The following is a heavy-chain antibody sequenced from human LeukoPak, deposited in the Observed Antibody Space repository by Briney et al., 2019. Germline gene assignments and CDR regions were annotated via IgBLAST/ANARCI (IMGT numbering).Heavy chain of an antibody. D-gene: IGHD3-22*01. CDR3: ARVGDSSGYHHDAFDI. CDR1: GYTFTSYY. CDR2: INPSGGST. Sequence: GASVKVSCKASGYTFTSYYMHWVRQAPGQGLEWMGVINPSGGSTSYAQKFQGRVTMTRDTSTGTVYMELSSLRSEDTAVYCCARVGDSSGYHHDAFDIWGQGTMVTVSS. J-gene: IGHJ3*02. V-gene: IGHV1-46*01.